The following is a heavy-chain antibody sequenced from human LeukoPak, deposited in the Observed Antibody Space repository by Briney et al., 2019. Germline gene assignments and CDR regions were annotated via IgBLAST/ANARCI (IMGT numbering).Heavy chain of an antibody. J-gene: IGHJ5*02. Sequence: GILRLSCAASGFTFSSYAMSWVRQAPGKGLEWVSAISGSGGSTHYADSVKGRFTISRDNSKNTLYLQMNSLRAEDTAVYYCAKDHTALRLRFSAWEFDPWGQGTLVTVSS. CDR3: AKDHTALRLRFSAWEFDP. V-gene: IGHV3-23*01. D-gene: IGHD5-12*01. CDR1: GFTFSSYA. CDR2: ISGSGGST.